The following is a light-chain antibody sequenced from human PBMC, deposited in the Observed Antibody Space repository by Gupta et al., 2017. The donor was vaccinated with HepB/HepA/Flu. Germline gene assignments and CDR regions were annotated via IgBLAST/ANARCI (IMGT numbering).Light chain of an antibody. V-gene: IGLV3-25*03. Sequence: SYELTQPPSLSVSPGQTARITCSGDALPKQYAYWYQQKPGQAPVLVIYKDSERPSGIPERFSGSSSGTTVTLSISGVQAEDEADYYCQSADSSGTYGVFGGGIKLTVL. CDR2: KDS. CDR3: QSADSSGTYGV. CDR1: ALPKQY. J-gene: IGLJ3*02.